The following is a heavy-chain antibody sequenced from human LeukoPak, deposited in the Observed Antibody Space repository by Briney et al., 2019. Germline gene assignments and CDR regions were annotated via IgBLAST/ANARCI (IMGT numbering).Heavy chain of an antibody. CDR2: ISGRGVST. J-gene: IGHJ4*02. CDR3: AKMGVVGARSADLHYFDY. Sequence: GGSLRLSCVASGFSFSTYGMGWVRRAPGMGLEWVSIISGRGVSTYCADSVKGRFTISRDSAKNTLYLQMNSLRAEDTGVYYCAKMGVVGARSADLHYFDYWGQGTLVTVST. CDR1: GFSFSTYG. V-gene: IGHV3-23*01. D-gene: IGHD2-15*01.